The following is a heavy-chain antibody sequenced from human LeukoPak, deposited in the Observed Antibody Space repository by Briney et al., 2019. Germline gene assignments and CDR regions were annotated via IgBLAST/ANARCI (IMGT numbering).Heavy chain of an antibody. Sequence: SETLSLTCTVSGYSISGGYYWGWIRQPPGKGLEWIGTIFQSVSTYYNPSLKSRVTTSVDTSKNQFSLKLSSVTAADTAVYYCAXXNSNGFDFWSQGTLVTVSS. J-gene: IGHJ4*02. V-gene: IGHV4-38-2*02. CDR1: GYSISGGYY. CDR2: IFQSVST. CDR3: AXXNSNGFDF. D-gene: IGHD6-19*01.